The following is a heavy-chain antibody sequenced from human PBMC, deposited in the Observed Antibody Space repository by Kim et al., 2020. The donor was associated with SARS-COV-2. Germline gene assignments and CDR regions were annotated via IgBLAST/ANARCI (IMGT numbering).Heavy chain of an antibody. Sequence: SETLSLTCTVSGYSISSGYYWGWIRQPPGKGLEWIGSIYHSGSTYYNPSLKSRVTISVDTSKNQFSLKLSSVTAADTAVYYCARSPNSSGWYQYDYWRQG. CDR3: ARSPNSSGWYQYDY. CDR1: GYSISSGYY. V-gene: IGHV4-38-2*02. J-gene: IGHJ4*02. D-gene: IGHD6-19*01. CDR2: IYHSGST.